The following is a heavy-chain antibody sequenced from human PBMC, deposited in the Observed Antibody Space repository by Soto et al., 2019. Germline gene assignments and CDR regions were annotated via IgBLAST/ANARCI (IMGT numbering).Heavy chain of an antibody. D-gene: IGHD3-10*01. V-gene: IGHV3-13*01. CDR3: ARAGISMVRDSDAFDI. CDR2: IGTAGDT. Sequence: GGSLRLSCAVFGFPFDYYGMHWVRQATGKGLEWVSAIGTAGDTYYPGSVKGRFTISRENAKNSLYLQMNSLRAGDTAVYYCARAGISMVRDSDAFDIWGQGTMVTVSS. J-gene: IGHJ3*02. CDR1: GFPFDYYG.